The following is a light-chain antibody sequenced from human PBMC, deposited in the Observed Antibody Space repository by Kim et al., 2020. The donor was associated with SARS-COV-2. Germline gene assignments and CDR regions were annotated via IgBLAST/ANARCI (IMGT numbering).Light chain of an antibody. V-gene: IGKV3-20*01. CDR2: GPS. J-gene: IGKJ2*03. Sequence: EIVLTQSPGTLSLSPGETATLSRRASQSVSANYLAWFQKKPGQAPRLLIYGPSDRATGVPYRFRGSGSGTDFTLTISRLEPEDFAMYYCQQYGGSPPAYSFGQGTKLEI. CDR3: QQYGGSPPAYS. CDR1: QSVSANY.